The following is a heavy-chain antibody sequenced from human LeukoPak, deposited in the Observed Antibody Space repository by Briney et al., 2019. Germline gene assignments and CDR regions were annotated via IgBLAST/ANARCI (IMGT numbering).Heavy chain of an antibody. CDR2: ISAYNGIT. CDR3: ARDRTMIEKGAFDI. D-gene: IGHD3-22*01. Sequence: ASVKVSCKASGYTFTGYYMHWVRQAPGQGLEWMGWISAYNGITNYAQKLQGRVTMTTDTSTSTAYMELRSLRSDDTAVYYCARDRTMIEKGAFDIWGQGTMVTVSS. CDR1: GYTFTGYY. V-gene: IGHV1-18*04. J-gene: IGHJ3*02.